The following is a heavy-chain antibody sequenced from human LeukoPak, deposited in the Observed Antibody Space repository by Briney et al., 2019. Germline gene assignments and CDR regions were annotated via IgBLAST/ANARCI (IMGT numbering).Heavy chain of an antibody. CDR3: AKDQGRGLTYGLYYFDY. CDR1: GYTFTGYY. V-gene: IGHV1-2*02. Sequence: ASVKVSCKASGYTFTGYYMHWVRQAPGQGLEWMGWINPNTGDTNYAQKFQGRVTMTSDTSSSTAYMELSRLRSDDTAMYYCAKDQGRGLTYGLYYFDYWGQGTLVTVSS. CDR2: INPNTGDT. J-gene: IGHJ4*02. D-gene: IGHD5-18*01.